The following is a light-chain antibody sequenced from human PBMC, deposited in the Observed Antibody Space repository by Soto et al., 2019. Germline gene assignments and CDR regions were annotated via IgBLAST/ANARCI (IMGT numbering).Light chain of an antibody. CDR2: GAS. Sequence: EIVMTQSPATLSVSPGERATLSCRASQSVSSSCLAWYQQKPGQAPRLLIYGASSRATGIPDRFSGSGSGTDFTLTISRLEPEDFAVYYCQQYGSSPPITFGQGTRLEI. V-gene: IGKV3-20*01. J-gene: IGKJ5*01. CDR3: QQYGSSPPIT. CDR1: QSVSSSC.